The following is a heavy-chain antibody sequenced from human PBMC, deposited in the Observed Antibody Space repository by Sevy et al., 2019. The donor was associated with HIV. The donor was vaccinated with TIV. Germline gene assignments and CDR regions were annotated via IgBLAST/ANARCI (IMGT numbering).Heavy chain of an antibody. Sequence: GGSLRLSCAASGFTFSSYAMHWVRQAPGKGLEWVAVISYDGSNKYYAESVKGRFTISRDNSKNTLYRQMNSLRAESTAEYYCAREGDDSSGYYLLGYYYGMDVWGQGTTVTVSS. CDR1: GFTFSSYA. V-gene: IGHV3-30-3*01. CDR3: AREGDDSSGYYLLGYYYGMDV. CDR2: ISYDGSNK. J-gene: IGHJ6*02. D-gene: IGHD3-22*01.